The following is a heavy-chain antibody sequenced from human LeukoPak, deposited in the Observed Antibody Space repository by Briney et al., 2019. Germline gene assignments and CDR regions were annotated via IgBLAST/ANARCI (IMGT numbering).Heavy chain of an antibody. J-gene: IGHJ4*02. CDR3: ARSEVGWDVLLWFGELFRGRYFDY. CDR1: GYSISSGYY. V-gene: IGHV4-38-2*01. CDR2: IYHSGSS. D-gene: IGHD3-10*01. Sequence: KPSETLSLTCAVSGYSISSGYYWGWIRQPPGKGLEWIGSIYHSGSSYYNPSLKSRVTISVDTSKNQFSLKLSSVTAADTAVYYCARSEVGWDVLLWFGELFRGRYFDYWGQGTLVTVSS.